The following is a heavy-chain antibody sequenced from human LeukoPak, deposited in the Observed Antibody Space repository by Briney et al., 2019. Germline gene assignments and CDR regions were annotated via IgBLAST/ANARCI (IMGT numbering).Heavy chain of an antibody. V-gene: IGHV1-8*03. CDR1: GYTFNSYD. CDR3: ARGLYSSRVDY. D-gene: IGHD6-13*01. CDR2: MNPNSGNT. J-gene: IGHJ4*02. Sequence: ASVKVSCKASGYTFNSYDINWVRQATGQGLEWMGWMNPNSGNTGYAQKFQGRVTITRNTSISTAYMELSSLRSEDTAVYYCARGLYSSRVDYWGQGTLVTVSS.